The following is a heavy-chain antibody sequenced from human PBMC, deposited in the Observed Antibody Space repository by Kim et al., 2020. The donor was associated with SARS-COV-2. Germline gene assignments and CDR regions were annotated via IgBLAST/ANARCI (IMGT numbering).Heavy chain of an antibody. D-gene: IGHD6-13*01. V-gene: IGHV3-30*02. Sequence: DSVKGRFTITIDNSKNTMYLQMNSLRTEDTAVYYGAKDLAAGYYYDMDVWGQGTTVTV. CDR3: AKDLAAGYYYDMDV. J-gene: IGHJ6*02.